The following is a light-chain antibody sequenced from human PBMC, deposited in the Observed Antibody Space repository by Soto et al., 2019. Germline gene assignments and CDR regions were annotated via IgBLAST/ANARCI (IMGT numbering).Light chain of an antibody. CDR1: SSNIGSDY. CDR3: AAWDKSLSGGV. V-gene: IGLV1-51*02. CDR2: ENN. J-gene: IGLJ2*01. Sequence: QSVLTQPPSVSAAAGQKVTISCSGSSSNIGSDYVSWYQQLPGTAPKLLIYENNKRPSGMPDRFSGSKSGTSATLGITGLQTGDEAAYYCAAWDKSLSGGVFGGGTKLTVL.